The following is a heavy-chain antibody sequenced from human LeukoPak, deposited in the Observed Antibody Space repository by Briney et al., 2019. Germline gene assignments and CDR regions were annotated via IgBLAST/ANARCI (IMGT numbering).Heavy chain of an antibody. CDR3: ARVRGVIITDYYYYGMDV. J-gene: IGHJ6*02. CDR2: ISAYNGNT. CDR1: GYTFTSYG. D-gene: IGHD3-10*01. V-gene: IGHV1-18*01. Sequence: ASVNVSCKASGYTFTSYGISWVRQAPGQGLEWMGWISAYNGNTNYAQTLQGRVTITTDTSTSTAYMELRRLRSDDTAVYYCARVRGVIITDYYYYGMDVWGQGTTVTVSS.